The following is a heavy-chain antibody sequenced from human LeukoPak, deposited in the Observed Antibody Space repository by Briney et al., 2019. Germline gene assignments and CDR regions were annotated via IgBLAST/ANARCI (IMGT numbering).Heavy chain of an antibody. D-gene: IGHD2-15*01. Sequence: ASVKVSCKASGYTFTSYGISWVRQAPGQGLEGMGWISAYNGNTNYAQKLQGRVTMTTDTSTSTAYMELRSLRSDDTAVYYCARDRYCSGGSCYELGFDYWGQGTLVTVSS. CDR2: ISAYNGNT. V-gene: IGHV1-18*01. J-gene: IGHJ4*02. CDR3: ARDRYCSGGSCYELGFDY. CDR1: GYTFTSYG.